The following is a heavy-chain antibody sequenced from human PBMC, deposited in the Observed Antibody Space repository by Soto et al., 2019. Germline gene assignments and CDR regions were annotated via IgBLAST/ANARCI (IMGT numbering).Heavy chain of an antibody. Sequence: GESLRISCKGSGYSFTNYWIGWVRQMPGKGLEWMGIIFPADSDTRYSPSFQGQVTISADKSISTAYLQWSSLKASDTAMYYCVRPMKIAAGPLLFDYWGQGALVTVSS. V-gene: IGHV5-51*01. CDR1: GYSFTNYW. J-gene: IGHJ4*02. CDR2: IFPADSDT. D-gene: IGHD6-25*01. CDR3: VRPMKIAAGPLLFDY.